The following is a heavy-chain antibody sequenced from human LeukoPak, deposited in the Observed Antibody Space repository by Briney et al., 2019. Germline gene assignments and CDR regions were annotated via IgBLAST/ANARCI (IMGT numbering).Heavy chain of an antibody. CDR1: GFTFSSYS. CDR2: ISSSSYI. V-gene: IGHV3-21*01. Sequence: GGSLRLSCAASGFTFSSYSMNWVRQAPGKGLEWVSSISSSSYIYYANSVKGRCTISRDNAKNHMSLQMNGLRAEDTAVYYCARDAVGYSSGWYGNWFDPWGQGTLVTVSS. J-gene: IGHJ5*02. D-gene: IGHD6-19*01. CDR3: ARDAVGYSSGWYGNWFDP.